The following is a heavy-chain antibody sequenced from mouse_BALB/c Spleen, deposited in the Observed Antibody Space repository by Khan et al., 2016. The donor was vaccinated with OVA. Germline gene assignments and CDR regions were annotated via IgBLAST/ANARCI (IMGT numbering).Heavy chain of an antibody. Sequence: VQLQQSGPELVKPGASVKVSCKASGYSFTDYNMFWVKQSHGKSLEWIGYIDPYNGGTSYNQKFKGKATLTVDKSSSTAFMHLSSLTSEDSAVFDCARTDYYGSSYYFDYWGQGTTLTVSS. CDR2: IDPYNGGT. J-gene: IGHJ2*01. V-gene: IGHV1S135*01. D-gene: IGHD1-1*01. CDR1: GYSFTDYN. CDR3: ARTDYYGSSYYFDY.